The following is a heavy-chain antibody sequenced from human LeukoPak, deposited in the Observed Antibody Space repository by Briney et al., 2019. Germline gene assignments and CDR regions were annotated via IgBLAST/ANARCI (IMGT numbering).Heavy chain of an antibody. V-gene: IGHV1-69*05. CDR2: IIPIFGTA. CDR3: ARGDLNYYDSSGYYYHYYYYMDV. D-gene: IGHD3-22*01. CDR1: GGTFSSYA. Sequence: GASVKVSCKASGGTFSSYAISWVRQAPGQGLEWMGGIIPIFGTANYAQKFHGRVTITTDESTSTAYMELSSLRSEDTAVYYCARGDLNYYDSSGYYYHYYYYMDVWGKGTTVTVSS. J-gene: IGHJ6*03.